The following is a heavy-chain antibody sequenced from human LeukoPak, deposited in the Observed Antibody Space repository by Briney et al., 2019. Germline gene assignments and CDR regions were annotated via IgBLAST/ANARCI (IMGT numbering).Heavy chain of an antibody. CDR1: GYSISSGYY. Sequence: SETLSLTCTVSGYSISSGYYWGWIRQPPGKGLEWIGSIYHSGSTYYNPSLKSRVTTSVDTSKNQFSLKLSSVTAADTAVYYCARDGSGYDSSGYYQPFDYWGQGTLVTVSS. CDR3: ARDGSGYDSSGYYQPFDY. V-gene: IGHV4-38-2*02. J-gene: IGHJ4*02. D-gene: IGHD3-22*01. CDR2: IYHSGST.